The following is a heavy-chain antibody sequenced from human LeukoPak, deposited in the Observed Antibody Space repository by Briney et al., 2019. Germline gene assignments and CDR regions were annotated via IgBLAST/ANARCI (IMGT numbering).Heavy chain of an antibody. CDR2: IYYSGST. V-gene: IGHV4-39*01. J-gene: IGHJ4*02. Sequence: PSETLSLTCTVSGGSISSSSYYWGWIRQPPGKGLEWIGSIYYSGSTYYNPSLKSRVTISVDTSKNQFSLKLSPVTAADTAVYYCARIYCSSTSCYLPFDYWGQGTLVTVSS. D-gene: IGHD2-2*01. CDR1: GGSISSSSYY. CDR3: ARIYCSSTSCYLPFDY.